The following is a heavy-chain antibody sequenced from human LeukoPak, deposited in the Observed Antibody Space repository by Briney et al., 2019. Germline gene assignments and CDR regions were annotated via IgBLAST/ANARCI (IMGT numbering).Heavy chain of an antibody. CDR2: IYTSGST. J-gene: IGHJ4*02. CDR3: ARDEGTVSSD. V-gene: IGHV4-61*02. Sequence: PSETLSLTCTASGGSISGDIYSWSWIRQPAGKGLEWIGRIYTSGSTNYNPSLKSRVTMSVDTSKNQFSQKLSSVTAADTAVYYCARDEGTVSSDWGQGTLVTVSS. D-gene: IGHD4-11*01. CDR1: GGSISGDIYS.